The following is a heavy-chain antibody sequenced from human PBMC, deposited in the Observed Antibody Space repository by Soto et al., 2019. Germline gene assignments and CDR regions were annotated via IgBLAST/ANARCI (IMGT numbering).Heavy chain of an antibody. CDR2: INQSGST. Sequence: SETLSLTCAVYGGSFIGYHWGWMRQPPGKGLSVVVEINQSGSTNYNPSLKSRVTISVDPSKSQFALKLSSVTAADTAVYYCARGGSIAGVVVAAGRDCYYGMNGWGQGTTVTVSS. CDR1: GGSFIGYH. D-gene: IGHD2-15*01. CDR3: ARGGSIAGVVVAAGRDCYYGMNG. V-gene: IGHV4-34*01. J-gene: IGHJ6*02.